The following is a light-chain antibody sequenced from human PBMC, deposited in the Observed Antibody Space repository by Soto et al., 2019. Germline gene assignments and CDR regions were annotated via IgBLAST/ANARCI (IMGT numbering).Light chain of an antibody. CDR1: QSVSNNY. CDR2: GAS. V-gene: IGKV3-20*01. CDR3: QQYGSSGT. J-gene: IGKJ1*01. Sequence: SVLTQSPVTLSLSPCERATLSWRASQSVSNNYLAWYQQKPGQAPRLLIYGASNRATGIPDRFSGSGSGTDFTLTISGLEPEDFAVYYCQQYGSSGTFGQGTKVDIK.